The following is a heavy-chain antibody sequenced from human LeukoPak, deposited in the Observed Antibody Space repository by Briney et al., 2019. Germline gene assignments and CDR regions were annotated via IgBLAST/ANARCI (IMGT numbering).Heavy chain of an antibody. Sequence: SETLSLTCAVYGGSFSGYYWSWIRQPPGKGLEWIGEINHSGSTNYNPSLKSRVTISVDTSKNQFSLKLSSVTAADTAVYYCARGKIAARSRINWFDPWGQGTLVTVSS. CDR3: ARGKIAARSRINWFDP. V-gene: IGHV4-34*01. J-gene: IGHJ5*02. CDR1: GGSFSGYY. D-gene: IGHD6-6*01. CDR2: INHSGST.